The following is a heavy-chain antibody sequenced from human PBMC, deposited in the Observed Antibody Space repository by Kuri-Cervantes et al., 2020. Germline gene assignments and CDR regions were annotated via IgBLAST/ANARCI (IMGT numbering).Heavy chain of an antibody. CDR2: ISSSSSTI. V-gene: IGHV3-48*01. D-gene: IGHD2-15*01. CDR3: ARDRYCSGGSCYDQYHYMDV. J-gene: IGHJ6*03. CDR1: GFTFSSYS. Sequence: GGSLRLSCVASGFTFSSYSMNWVRQAPGKGLEWVSYISSSSSTIYYADSVKGRFTISRDNAKNSLYLQMNSLRAEDTAAYYCARDRYCSGGSCYDQYHYMDVWGKGTTVTVSS.